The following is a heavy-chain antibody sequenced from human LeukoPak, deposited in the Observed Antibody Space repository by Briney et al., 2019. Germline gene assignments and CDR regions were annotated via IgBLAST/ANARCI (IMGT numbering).Heavy chain of an antibody. J-gene: IGHJ4*02. CDR1: GGSISSVGYY. D-gene: IGHD5-18*01. Sequence: SETLSLTCTVSGGSISSVGYYWSWIRQHPGKGLEWIGYIYYSGSTYYNPSLKSRVTISVDTSKSQFSLKLSSVTAADTAVYYCARRLWSRGLFDYWGQGTLVSVSS. V-gene: IGHV4-31*03. CDR2: IYYSGST. CDR3: ARRLWSRGLFDY.